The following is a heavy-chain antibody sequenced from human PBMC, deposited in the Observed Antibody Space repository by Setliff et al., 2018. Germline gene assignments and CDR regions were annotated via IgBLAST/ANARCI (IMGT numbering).Heavy chain of an antibody. CDR1: AYTFTDYY. CDR3: AKEGNKYGYSSGWFDP. J-gene: IGHJ5*02. Sequence: SVKVSCKASAYTFTDYYVHWVRQGLQCMGRINPNSVGTNFAQKFQGRVTVTRDTSITTAYMDLTSLRSDDTAVYYCAKEGNKYGYSSGWFDPWGQGTLVTVS. D-gene: IGHD6-6*01. V-gene: IGHV1-2*06. CDR2: INPNSVGT.